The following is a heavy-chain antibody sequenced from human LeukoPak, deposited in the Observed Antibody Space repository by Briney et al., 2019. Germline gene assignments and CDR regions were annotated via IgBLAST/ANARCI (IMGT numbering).Heavy chain of an antibody. D-gene: IGHD2-2*01. CDR1: GYTFTGYY. J-gene: IGHJ4*02. V-gene: IGHV1-2*02. Sequence: ASVKVSCKASGYTFTGYYMHWVRQAPGQGLEWMGWINPNSGGTNYAQKLQGRVTMTRDTSISTAYMELSRLRSDDTAVYYCARASFISKYCSSTSCSLEYWGQGTLVTVSS. CDR2: INPNSGGT. CDR3: ARASFISKYCSSTSCSLEY.